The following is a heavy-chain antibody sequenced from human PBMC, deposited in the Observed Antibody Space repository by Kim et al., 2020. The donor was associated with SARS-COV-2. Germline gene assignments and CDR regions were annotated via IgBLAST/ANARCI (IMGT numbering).Heavy chain of an antibody. D-gene: IGHD6-19*01. CDR3: ARAYSSGWTAIDY. CDR2: IDPSGGTT. J-gene: IGHJ4*02. CDR1: GYTFTSYY. Sequence: ASVKVSCKTSGYTFTSYYIYWVRQAPGHGLEWMGMIDPSGGTTSYAQKFQATVTMTRDTASATAFLEVNNLRSDDSVIFYCARAYSSGWTAIDYWGQGTLVTVSS. V-gene: IGHV1-46*01.